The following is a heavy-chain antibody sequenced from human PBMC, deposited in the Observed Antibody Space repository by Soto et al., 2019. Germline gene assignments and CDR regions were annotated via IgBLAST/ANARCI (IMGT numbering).Heavy chain of an antibody. Sequence: GGALRLSCAASGFCFDVYAMHLVRQSPGKGLEWVSGISWNSGTIAYADSVKGRFTISRDNAKNSLYLQMNSLRVEDTELYYCAKDSRLIFYGMDVWVQGTTVTVS. V-gene: IGHV3-9*01. J-gene: IGHJ6*02. CDR3: AKDSRLIFYGMDV. CDR1: GFCFDVYA. CDR2: ISWNSGTI. D-gene: IGHD5-12*01.